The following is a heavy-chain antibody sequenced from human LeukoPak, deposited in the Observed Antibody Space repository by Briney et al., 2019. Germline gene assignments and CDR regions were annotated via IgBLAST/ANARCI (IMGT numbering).Heavy chain of an antibody. J-gene: IGHJ4*02. CDR2: INPNSGGT. CDR1: GYTFTGYY. D-gene: IGHD5-12*01. Sequence: LGASVKVSCKASGYTFTGYYMHWVRQAPGQGLEWMGWINPNSGGTNYAQKFQGRVTMTRDTSISTAYMELSRLRSDDTAVYYCARDKKDIVATIDYWGQGTLVTVSS. V-gene: IGHV1-2*03. CDR3: ARDKKDIVATIDY.